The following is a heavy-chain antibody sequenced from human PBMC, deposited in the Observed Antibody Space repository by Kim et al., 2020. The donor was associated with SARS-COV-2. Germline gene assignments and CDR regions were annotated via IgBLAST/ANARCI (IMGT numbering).Heavy chain of an antibody. V-gene: IGHV1-46*01. CDR3: AREGLVVVPAARTYYFDY. CDR1: GYTFTSYY. J-gene: IGHJ4*02. Sequence: ASVKVSCKASGYTFTSYYMHWVRQAPGQGLEWMGIINPSGGSTSYAQKFQGRVTMTRDTSTSTVYMELSSLRSEDTAVYYCAREGLVVVPAARTYYFDYWGQGTLVTVSS. CDR2: INPSGGST. D-gene: IGHD2-2*01.